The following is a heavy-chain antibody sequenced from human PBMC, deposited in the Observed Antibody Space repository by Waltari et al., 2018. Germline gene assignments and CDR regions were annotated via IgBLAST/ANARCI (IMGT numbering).Heavy chain of an antibody. D-gene: IGHD3-3*01. J-gene: IGHJ5*02. V-gene: IGHV4-38-2*02. CDR1: GYSISSGYY. Sequence: QVQLQESGPGLVKPSETLSLTCTVSGYSISSGYYWGWIRQPPGKGLEWIGSIYHSGSTYYNPSLKSRVTISVDTSKNQFSLKLSSVTAADTAVYYCARALTIFGVPMQINWFDPWGQGTLVTVSS. CDR3: ARALTIFGVPMQINWFDP. CDR2: IYHSGST.